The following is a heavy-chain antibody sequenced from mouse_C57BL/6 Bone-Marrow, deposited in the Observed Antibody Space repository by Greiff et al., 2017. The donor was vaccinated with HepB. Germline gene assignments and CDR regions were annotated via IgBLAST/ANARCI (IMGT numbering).Heavy chain of an antibody. J-gene: IGHJ4*01. Sequence: DVQLQESGAELVMPGASVKLSCTASGFNIKDDYMHWVKQRPEQGLEWIGWIDPENGDTEYASKFQGKATITADTSSNTAYLQLSSLTSEDTAVYYCTSTLMDYWGQGTSVTVSS. V-gene: IGHV14-4*01. CDR2: IDPENGDT. CDR1: GFNIKDDY. CDR3: TSTLMDY. D-gene: IGHD2-1*01.